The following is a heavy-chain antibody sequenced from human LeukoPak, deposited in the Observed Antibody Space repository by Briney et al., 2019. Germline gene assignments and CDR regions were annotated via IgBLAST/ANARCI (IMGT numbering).Heavy chain of an antibody. CDR2: IYPGDSDS. CDR3: ARQALGGYNDY. V-gene: IGHV5-51*01. CDR1: GYIFTNYW. Sequence: GESLKISCKASGYIFTNYWIGWVRQLPGKGLEWMGIIYPGDSDSRYSPSFQGQVTISADKSINTAYLQWSSLKASDTAIYYCARQALGGYNDYWGQGTLVTVSS. D-gene: IGHD5-24*01. J-gene: IGHJ4*02.